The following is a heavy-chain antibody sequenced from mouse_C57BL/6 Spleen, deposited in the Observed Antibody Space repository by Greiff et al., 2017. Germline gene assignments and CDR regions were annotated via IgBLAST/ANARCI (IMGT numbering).Heavy chain of an antibody. CDR2: INPSNGGT. Sequence: QVQLQQPGTELVKPGASVTLSCKASGYTFTSYWMHWVKQRPGQGLEWIGNINPSNGGTNHNEKFKSKATLTVAQSSSTAYMQLSSLTSEDSAVYYCARNYGRGAWFAYWGQGTLVTVSA. D-gene: IGHD1-1*01. V-gene: IGHV1-53*01. J-gene: IGHJ3*01. CDR3: ARNYGRGAWFAY. CDR1: GYTFTSYW.